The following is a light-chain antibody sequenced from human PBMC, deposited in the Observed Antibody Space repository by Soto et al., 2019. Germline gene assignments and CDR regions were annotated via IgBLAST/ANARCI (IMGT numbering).Light chain of an antibody. CDR3: QQYDNLPLT. V-gene: IGKV1-33*01. J-gene: IGKJ4*01. CDR2: GAS. Sequence: DIQMTQSPSSLSASVGGRVTITCQASHDIRKDLNWYQQKPGKAPKLLIHGASSLEAGVPSRFSGSWSGTDFTFPLSRLQAEDFAKYHCQQYDNLPLTFGGGTKVEI. CDR1: HDIRKD.